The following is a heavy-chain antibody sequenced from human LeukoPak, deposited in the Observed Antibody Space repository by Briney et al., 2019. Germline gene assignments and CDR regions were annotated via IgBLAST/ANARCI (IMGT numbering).Heavy chain of an antibody. Sequence: ASVKVSCKASGGTFSSYAISWVRQAPGQGLEWMGGIIPIFGTANYAQKFQGRVTITADESTSTAYMELSSLRSEDTAVYYCARGGRELEGAFDYWGQGTLVTVSS. D-gene: IGHD1-26*01. CDR3: ARGGRELEGAFDY. CDR2: IIPIFGTA. CDR1: GGTFSSYA. J-gene: IGHJ4*02. V-gene: IGHV1-69*13.